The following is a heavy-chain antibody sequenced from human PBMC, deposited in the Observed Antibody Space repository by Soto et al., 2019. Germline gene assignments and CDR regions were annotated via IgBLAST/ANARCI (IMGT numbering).Heavy chain of an antibody. J-gene: IGHJ4*02. CDR3: ARLIGTAFDL. V-gene: IGHV3-72*01. Sequence: EVQLVESGGGLVQPGGSLRLSCAASGFTFSDDYMDWVRQAPGKGLEWVGRARNKVNSYTTAYAASVKGRFTISRDDSKNSLYLQMNSLKAEDTAVYFCARLIGTAFDLWGQGTLVTVSS. CDR2: ARNKVNSYTT. CDR1: GFTFSDDY.